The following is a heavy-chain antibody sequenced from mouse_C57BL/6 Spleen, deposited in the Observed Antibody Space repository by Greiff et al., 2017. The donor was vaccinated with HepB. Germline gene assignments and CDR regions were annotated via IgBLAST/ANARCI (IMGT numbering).Heavy chain of an antibody. CDR1: GFTFSDYG. D-gene: IGHD1-1*01. Sequence: VQLKESGGGLVKPGGSLKLSCAASGFTFSDYGMHWVRQAPEKGLEWVAYISSGSSTIYYADTVKGRFTISRDNAKNTLFLKMTSRRSEDTAMYYCARTDGSSYWYFDGWGTGTTVTVSS. CDR3: ARTDGSSYWYFDG. J-gene: IGHJ1*03. CDR2: ISSGSSTI. V-gene: IGHV5-17*01.